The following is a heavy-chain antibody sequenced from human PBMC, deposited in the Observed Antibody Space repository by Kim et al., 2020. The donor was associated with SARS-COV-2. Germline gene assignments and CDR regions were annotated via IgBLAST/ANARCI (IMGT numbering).Heavy chain of an antibody. CDR1: GFTFSSYG. V-gene: IGHV3-33*01. CDR2: IWYDGSNK. J-gene: IGHJ3*02. D-gene: IGHD6-19*01. CDR3: AREDSSTEQWLASDAFDI. Sequence: GSLRLSCAASGFTFSSYGMHWVRQAPGKGLEWVAVIWYDGSNKYYADSVKGRFTISRDNSKNTLYLQMNSLRAEDTAVYYCAREDSSTEQWLASDAFDIWGQGTMVTVSS.